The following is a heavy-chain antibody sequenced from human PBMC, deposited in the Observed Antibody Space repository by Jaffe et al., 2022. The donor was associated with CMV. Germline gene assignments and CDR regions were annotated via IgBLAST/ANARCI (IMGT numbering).Heavy chain of an antibody. Sequence: QVQLVQSGAEVKKPGASVKVSCKASGYTFTGYYMHWVRQAPGQGLEWMGWINPNSGGTNYAQKFQGWVTMTRDTSISTAYMELSRLRSDDTAVYYCARDRCSSTSCYAEGLKNYYYMDVWGKGTTVTVSS. CDR3: ARDRCSSTSCYAEGLKNYYYMDV. D-gene: IGHD2-2*01. J-gene: IGHJ6*03. CDR1: GYTFTGYY. V-gene: IGHV1-2*04. CDR2: INPNSGGT.